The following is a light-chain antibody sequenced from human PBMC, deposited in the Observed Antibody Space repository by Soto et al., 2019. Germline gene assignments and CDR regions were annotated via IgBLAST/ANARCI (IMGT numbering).Light chain of an antibody. CDR3: QQYNSNAYT. V-gene: IGKV1-5*03. Sequence: DIQMTQSPSTLSASVGDRVTITCRASQSISSWLAWYQQKPGKAPKLLSYKASSLESGVPSRFSGSGSGREFTVTICSLQHDDFTTYYCQQYNSNAYTFGQGTKREIK. CDR2: KAS. CDR1: QSISSW. J-gene: IGKJ2*01.